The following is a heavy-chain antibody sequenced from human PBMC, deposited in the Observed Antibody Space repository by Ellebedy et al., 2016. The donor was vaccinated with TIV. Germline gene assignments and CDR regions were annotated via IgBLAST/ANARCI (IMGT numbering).Heavy chain of an antibody. CDR2: IYHSGST. CDR3: ASQLSDWGDFDY. V-gene: IGHV4-4*02. J-gene: IGHJ4*02. D-gene: IGHD6-19*01. Sequence: SETLSLXXAVSGGPISSSNWWSWVRQPPGKGLEWIGEIYHSGSTNYNPSLKSRVTISVDKSKNQFSLKLSSVTAADTAVYYCASQLSDWGDFDYWGQGTLVTVSS. CDR1: GGPISSSNW.